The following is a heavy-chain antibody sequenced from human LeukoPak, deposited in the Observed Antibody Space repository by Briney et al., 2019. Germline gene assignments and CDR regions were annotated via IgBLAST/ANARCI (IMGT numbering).Heavy chain of an antibody. V-gene: IGHV4-34*01. Sequence: SETPSLTCTVSGGSISSYYWSWIRQPPGKGLEWIGEINHSGSTNYNPSLKSRVTISVDTSKNQFSLKLSSVTAADTAVYYCARGLASHYWGQGTLVTVSS. J-gene: IGHJ4*02. CDR2: INHSGST. CDR3: ARGLASHY. CDR1: GGSISSYY.